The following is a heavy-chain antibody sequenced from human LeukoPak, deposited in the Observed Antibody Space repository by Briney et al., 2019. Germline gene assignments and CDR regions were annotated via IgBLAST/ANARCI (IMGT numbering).Heavy chain of an antibody. D-gene: IGHD3-22*01. Sequence: GGSLRLSCAASGFTFSSYWMSWVRQAPGKGLEWVANIKQDGSEKYYVDSVKGRFTISRDNAKNSLYLQMNSLRAEDTAVYYCARETYPWDYYEDYWGQGTLVTVSS. CDR1: GFTFSSYW. CDR2: IKQDGSEK. V-gene: IGHV3-7*01. CDR3: ARETYPWDYYEDY. J-gene: IGHJ4*02.